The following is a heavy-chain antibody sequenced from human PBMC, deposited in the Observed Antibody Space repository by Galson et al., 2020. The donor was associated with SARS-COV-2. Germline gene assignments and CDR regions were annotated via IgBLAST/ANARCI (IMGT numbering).Heavy chain of an antibody. CDR2: ITTSSSYV. Sequence: GESLKISCAASGFTFSDYGMNWVRQAPGKGLEWVSFITTSSSYVFYADSVKGRFTISRDNAKNSLYLEMDRLRAEDTAVYYCVTAWGSGNYWGQGTMVTVSS. CDR3: VTAWGSGNY. CDR1: GFTFSDYG. J-gene: IGHJ3*01. V-gene: IGHV3-21*01. D-gene: IGHD1-7*01.